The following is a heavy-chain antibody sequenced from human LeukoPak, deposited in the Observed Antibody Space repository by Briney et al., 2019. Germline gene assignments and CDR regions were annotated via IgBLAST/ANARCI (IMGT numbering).Heavy chain of an antibody. CDR1: GGSLSGYY. D-gene: IGHD1-26*01. CDR3: ARQGSGTSYYYYTFPY. CDR2: INHSGNT. Sequence: SETLSLTCAVYGGSLSGYYWSWIRQPPGKGLEWIGEINHSGNTNYNPSLKSRVTMTVDTSKNHFYLKLSSVTAADTAVYYCARQGSGTSYYYYTFPYWGQGTLVTVSS. J-gene: IGHJ4*02. V-gene: IGHV4-34*01.